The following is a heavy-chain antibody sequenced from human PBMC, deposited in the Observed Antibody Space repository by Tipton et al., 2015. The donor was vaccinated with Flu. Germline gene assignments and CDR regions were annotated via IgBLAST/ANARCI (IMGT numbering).Heavy chain of an antibody. V-gene: IGHV1-2*06. CDR2: INPNSGGT. CDR1: GYTFTGYY. CDR3: AARSIWGSVAAFDI. Sequence: QSGAEVKKPGASVKVSCKASGYTFTGYYMHWVRQAPGQGLEWMGRINPNSGGTNYAQKFQGRVTMTRDTSISTAYMELSRLRSDDTAVYYCAARSIWGSVAAFDIWGQGTMVTVSS. D-gene: IGHD3-16*01. J-gene: IGHJ3*02.